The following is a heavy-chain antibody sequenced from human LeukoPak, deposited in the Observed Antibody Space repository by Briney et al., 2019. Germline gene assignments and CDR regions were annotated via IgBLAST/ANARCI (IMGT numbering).Heavy chain of an antibody. V-gene: IGHV4-59*01. J-gene: IGHJ3*02. CDR3: ARWGETSALRVDAFDM. CDR1: GGSISSYY. D-gene: IGHD3-10*01. Sequence: SETLSLTCTVSGGSISSYYWSWIRQPPGKGLEWIGYIYYSGSTNYNPSLKSRVTISVDTSKNQFSLKLRSVTAADTAVYYCARWGETSALRVDAFDMWGQGTMVTVSS. CDR2: IYYSGST.